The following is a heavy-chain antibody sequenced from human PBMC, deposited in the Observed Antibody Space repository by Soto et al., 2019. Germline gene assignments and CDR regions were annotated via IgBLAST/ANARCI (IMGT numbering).Heavy chain of an antibody. CDR2: VSASGST. Sequence: SETLSLTCGMSGGSISGFFCAWVRQPPGMPLEGLGHVSASGSTVYNPSLQSRLTLSLDVSKNRFSLELTSVTAADTATYFCARGGSTHYYYGLDVWGQGTTVTVSS. J-gene: IGHJ6*02. D-gene: IGHD1-1*01. CDR3: ARGGSTHYYYGLDV. V-gene: IGHV4-59*10. CDR1: GGSISGFF.